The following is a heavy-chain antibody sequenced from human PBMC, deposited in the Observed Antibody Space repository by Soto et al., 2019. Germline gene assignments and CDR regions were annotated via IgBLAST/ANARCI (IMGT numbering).Heavy chain of an antibody. CDR1: GGTFSSYT. D-gene: IGHD1-26*01. CDR2: IIPILGIA. CDR3: ARDLSGSYFDYYGMDV. Sequence: GASVKVSCKASGGTFSSYTISWVRQAPGQGLEWMGRIIPILGIANYAQKFQGRVTITADKSTSTAYMELSSLRSEDTAVYYCARDLSGSYFDYYGMDVWGQGTTVTVSS. V-gene: IGHV1-69*04. J-gene: IGHJ6*02.